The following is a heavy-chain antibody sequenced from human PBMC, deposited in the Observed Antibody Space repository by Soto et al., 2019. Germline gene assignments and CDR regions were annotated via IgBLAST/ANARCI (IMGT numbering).Heavy chain of an antibody. Sequence: SLRLSCAASGFTFSSYGMHWVRQAPGKGLEWVAVIWYDGSNKYYADSVKGRFTISRDNSKNTLYLQMNSLRAEDTAVYYCARAVAATPDDYCYGMDVWGQGTTVTVSS. D-gene: IGHD2-15*01. CDR2: IWYDGSNK. CDR1: GFTFSSYG. CDR3: ARAVAATPDDYCYGMDV. V-gene: IGHV3-33*01. J-gene: IGHJ6*02.